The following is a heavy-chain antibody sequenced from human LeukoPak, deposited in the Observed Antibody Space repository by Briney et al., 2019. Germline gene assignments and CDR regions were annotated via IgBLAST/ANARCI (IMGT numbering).Heavy chain of an antibody. CDR2: IYYSGST. Sequence: PSETLSLTCTVSGGSISSYYWSWIRQPPGKGLEWIGYIYYSGSTTYNPSLTSRVTMSVDTSKNQLSLRVSSVTAADTAVYYCARHRSSGDDYWGQGTLVTVSS. CDR3: ARHRSSGDDY. J-gene: IGHJ4*02. V-gene: IGHV4-59*08. D-gene: IGHD6-25*01. CDR1: GGSISSYY.